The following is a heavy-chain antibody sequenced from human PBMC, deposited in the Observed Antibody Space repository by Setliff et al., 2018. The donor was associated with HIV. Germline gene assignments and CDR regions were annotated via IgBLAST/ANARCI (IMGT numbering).Heavy chain of an antibody. D-gene: IGHD2-15*01. CDR2: IPYDGSYK. CDR1: GFSFSSYG. V-gene: IGHV3-30*02. CDR3: AKRATATAPFDY. J-gene: IGHJ4*02. Sequence: GGSLRLSCAASGFSFSSYGLHWVRQAPGKGLEWVAFIPYDGSYKYYADSVKGRFTISRDNSRTTMYLQMNSLRAEDTAVYYCAKRATATAPFDYWGQGTLVTVSS.